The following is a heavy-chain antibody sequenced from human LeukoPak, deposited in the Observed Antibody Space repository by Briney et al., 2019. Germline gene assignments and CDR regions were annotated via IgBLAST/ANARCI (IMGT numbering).Heavy chain of an antibody. CDR1: GYTFTSYG. V-gene: IGHV1-18*01. Sequence: ASVKVSCKASGYTFTSYGISWVRQAPGQGLEWMGWISAYNGNTNYAQKLQGRVTMTTDTSTSTAYMELRSLRSDDTAVYYWARDPVERATDAVDAFDIWGKGTMVTVSS. CDR2: ISAYNGNT. J-gene: IGHJ3*02. CDR3: ARDPVERATDAVDAFDI. D-gene: IGHD5-24*01.